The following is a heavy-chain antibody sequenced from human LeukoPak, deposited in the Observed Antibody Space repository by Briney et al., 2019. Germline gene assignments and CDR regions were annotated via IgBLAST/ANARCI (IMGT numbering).Heavy chain of an antibody. CDR1: GGSFSGYY. V-gene: IGHV4-34*01. CDR2: INHSGST. Sequence: PSETLSLTCAVYGGSFSGYYWSWIRQPPGKGLEWIGEINHSGSTNYNPSLKSRVTISVDTSKNQFSLKLSSVTAADTAVYYCAXWKXSXSSTRRRYFDLWGRGTLVTVXS. D-gene: IGHD1-26*01. CDR3: AXWKXSXSSTRRRYFDL. J-gene: IGHJ2*01.